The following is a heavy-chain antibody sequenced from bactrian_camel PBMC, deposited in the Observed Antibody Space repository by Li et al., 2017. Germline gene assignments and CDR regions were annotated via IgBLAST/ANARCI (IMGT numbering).Heavy chain of an antibody. Sequence: HVQLVESGGGSAQPGGSLSLSCAASGFTFNRYWMYWVRQAPGKGLEWVSTISSGGGTTYDADSVKGRFTISRDNAKNTIFLQMNGLNTEDTAVYYCVRHNAASYVTPDVEPYWGQGTQVTVS. J-gene: IGHJ4*01. D-gene: IGHD6*01. V-gene: IGHV3S1*01. CDR1: GFTFNRYW. CDR3: VRHNAASYVTPDVEPY. CDR2: ISSGGGTT.